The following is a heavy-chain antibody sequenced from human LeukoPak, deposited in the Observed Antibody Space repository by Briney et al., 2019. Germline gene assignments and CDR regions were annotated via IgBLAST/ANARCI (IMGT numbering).Heavy chain of an antibody. CDR2: INTNTGNP. V-gene: IGHV7-4-1*02. J-gene: IGHJ4*02. Sequence: AASVKVSCKASGYTFTDYSMNWVRQAPGQGLGWMGWINTNTGNPTYAQGFTGRFVFSLDTSVSTAYLQISSLKAEDTAVYYCARTYCGGDCYSIDYWGQGTLVTVSS. D-gene: IGHD2-21*02. CDR1: GYTFTDYS. CDR3: ARTYCGGDCYSIDY.